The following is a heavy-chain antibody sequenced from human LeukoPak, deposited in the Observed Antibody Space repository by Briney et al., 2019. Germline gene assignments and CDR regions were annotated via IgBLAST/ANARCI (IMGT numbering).Heavy chain of an antibody. CDR2: ISSSGSTI. D-gene: IGHD3-10*01. J-gene: IGHJ4*02. Sequence: GGSLRLSCAASGFTFSDYYMNWIRQAPGKGLEWVSYISSSGSTIYYADSVKGRFTLSRDKAKNSSFLQMNSLRPEDTAVYYCARERTPKPYYGSGTFYRYFDLWGQGTLVTVSS. V-gene: IGHV3-11*04. CDR3: ARERTPKPYYGSGTFYRYFDL. CDR1: GFTFSDYY.